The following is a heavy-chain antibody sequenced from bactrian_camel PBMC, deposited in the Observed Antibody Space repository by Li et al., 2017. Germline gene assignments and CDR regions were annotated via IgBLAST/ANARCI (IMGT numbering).Heavy chain of an antibody. CDR3: ANLDGHY. CDR2: INGGGSRT. Sequence: VQLVESGGGLVQPGGSLNLSCAASGFTFSSLGMSWVRQVPGKGLEWVSTINGGGSRTHYADSVKGRFTISRDNARNMVYLQLNSLKIDDTAMYYCANLDGHYWGQGTQVTVS. V-gene: IGHV3S40*01. J-gene: IGHJ4*01. CDR1: GFTFSSLG.